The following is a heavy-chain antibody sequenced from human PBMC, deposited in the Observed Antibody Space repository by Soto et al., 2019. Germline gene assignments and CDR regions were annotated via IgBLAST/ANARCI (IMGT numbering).Heavy chain of an antibody. CDR3: AIRHDSTSYINY. D-gene: IGHD3-22*01. Sequence: SETLSLTCTVSGASISSSSYYWGWIRQPPGKGLEWIGTIYYSVNTYYNPSLKSRVTISVDPSKKQFSLKLSSVTAADTAVYYCAIRHDSTSYINYLGQGALVTVSS. CDR2: IYYSVNT. J-gene: IGHJ4*02. CDR1: GASISSSSYY. V-gene: IGHV4-39*01.